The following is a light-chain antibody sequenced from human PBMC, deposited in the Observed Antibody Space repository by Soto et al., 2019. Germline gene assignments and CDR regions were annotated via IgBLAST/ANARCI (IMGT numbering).Light chain of an antibody. CDR1: ETIINW. CDR2: DAS. V-gene: IGKV1-5*01. Sequence: DIQMTQSPSTLSASVGDRVIITCLASETIINWLAWFQQKPGRAPKLLIYDASTLESGVPSRFSGSGSGTEFTLTISGLQSEDFAVYCCQQYYKLPWTFGQGTKVDIK. J-gene: IGKJ1*01. CDR3: QQYYKLPWT.